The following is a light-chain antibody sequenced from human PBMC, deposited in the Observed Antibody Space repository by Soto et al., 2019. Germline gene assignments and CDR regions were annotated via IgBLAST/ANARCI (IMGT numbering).Light chain of an antibody. Sequence: EIVMTQSPATLSVSPGERATLSCRASQSVSSNLAWYQQKPGQAPRLLIYGASTRATGIPARFSGSGSGTDFTLTISSLQSEDFAVYYCQQYNNWPPWPVKYTFCQGTKLEIK. CDR2: GAS. CDR3: QQYNNWPPWPVKYT. J-gene: IGKJ2*01. V-gene: IGKV3-15*01. CDR1: QSVSSN.